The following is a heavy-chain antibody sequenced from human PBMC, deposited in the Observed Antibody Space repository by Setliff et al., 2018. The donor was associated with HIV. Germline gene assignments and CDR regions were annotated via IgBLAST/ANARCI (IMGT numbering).Heavy chain of an antibody. J-gene: IGHJ4*02. CDR3: ARGLNYYGSGSYLPLGY. Sequence: SETLSLTCTVSGGSINSESYYWSWIRQPAGKGLEWIGEIDHSGSTKYHASLKSRVTISIDTSKNQISLKLSSVTAADTAVYYCARGLNYYGSGSYLPLGYWGQGTLSPSPQ. CDR2: IDHSGST. V-gene: IGHV4-61*10. D-gene: IGHD3-10*01. CDR1: GGSINSESYY.